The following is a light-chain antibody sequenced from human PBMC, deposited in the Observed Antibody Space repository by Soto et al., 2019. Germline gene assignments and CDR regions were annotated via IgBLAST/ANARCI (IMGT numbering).Light chain of an antibody. V-gene: IGKV3-15*01. CDR2: GAS. CDR1: QSVSNN. J-gene: IGKJ1*01. Sequence: DIVMTQSPATLSVSPGESATLSCRASQSVSNNLTWYQQKPGQPPRLLIYGASTRATGVPGRFSGSGSGTEFTLTISSLQSEDFAVYYCKQYNDWWTFGQGTKVDIK. CDR3: KQYNDWWT.